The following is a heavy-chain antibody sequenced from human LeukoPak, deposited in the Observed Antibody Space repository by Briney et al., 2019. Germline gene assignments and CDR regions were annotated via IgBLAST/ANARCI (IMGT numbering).Heavy chain of an antibody. CDR2: ISSSGSTI. Sequence: GGSLRLSCAASGFTFSDYYMSWIRQAPGKGLEGVSYISSSGSTIYYADSVKGRFTISRDNAKNSLYLQMNSLRAEDTAVYYCARAKLERRLYGMDVWGQGTTVTVSS. CDR1: GFTFSDYY. CDR3: ARAKLERRLYGMDV. J-gene: IGHJ6*02. V-gene: IGHV3-11*01. D-gene: IGHD1-1*01.